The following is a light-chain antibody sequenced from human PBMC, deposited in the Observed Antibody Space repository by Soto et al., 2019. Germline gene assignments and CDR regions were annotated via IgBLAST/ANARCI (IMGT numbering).Light chain of an antibody. Sequence: EIVLTQSPATLSLSPGERATLSCRASQSISSYLAWYQQKPGQAPRLLIYGASTRATGIPARFSGSGSGTEFTLTISSLQSEDFAVYYCQQYNNWITFGQGTRLENK. CDR3: QQYNNWIT. J-gene: IGKJ5*01. CDR2: GAS. V-gene: IGKV3-15*01. CDR1: QSISSY.